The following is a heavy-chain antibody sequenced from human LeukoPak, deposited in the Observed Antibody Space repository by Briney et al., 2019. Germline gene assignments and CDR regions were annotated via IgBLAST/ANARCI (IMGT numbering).Heavy chain of an antibody. D-gene: IGHD3-10*01. V-gene: IGHV4-59*01. CDR3: ARARGPYGEDCYFDL. Sequence: PSETLSLTCTVSGGSISSYYWSWIRQPPGKGLECIGNFYHTGSTKYNPSLKSRVTISVDPSKNQFSLKLRSVTAADTAIYYCARARGPYGEDCYFDLWGRGTLVTVSS. CDR1: GGSISSYY. CDR2: FYHTGST. J-gene: IGHJ2*01.